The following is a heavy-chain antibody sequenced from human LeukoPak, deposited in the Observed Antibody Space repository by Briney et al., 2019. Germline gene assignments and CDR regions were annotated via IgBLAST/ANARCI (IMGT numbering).Heavy chain of an antibody. CDR2: MNPNSGNT. CDR3: ARGSVVEITFGGVIVFFDY. CDR1: GYTFTSYD. D-gene: IGHD3-16*02. J-gene: IGHJ4*02. Sequence: ASVKVSCKAFGYTFTSYDINWVRQATGQGLEWMGWMNPNSGNTGYAQKFQGRVTMTRNTSISTAYMELSSLRSEDTAVYYCARGSVVEITFGGVIVFFDYWGQGTLVTVSS. V-gene: IGHV1-8*01.